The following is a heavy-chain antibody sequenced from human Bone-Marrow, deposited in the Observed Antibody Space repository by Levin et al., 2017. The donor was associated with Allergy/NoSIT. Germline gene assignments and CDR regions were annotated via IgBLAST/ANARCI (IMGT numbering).Heavy chain of an antibody. CDR1: GFTLSSYA. CDR2: IRGSGGKT. D-gene: IGHD1-26*01. J-gene: IGHJ4*02. V-gene: IGHV3-23*01. CDR3: AKDRLTSGSYSLDN. Sequence: PGGSLRLSCAASGFTLSSYAMSWVRQAPEKGLEWVSDIRGSGGKTYYADSAKGRFTISRDDSKSTVYLQMNNLRAEDTAVYYCAKDRLTSGSYSLDNWGQGTLVTVSS.